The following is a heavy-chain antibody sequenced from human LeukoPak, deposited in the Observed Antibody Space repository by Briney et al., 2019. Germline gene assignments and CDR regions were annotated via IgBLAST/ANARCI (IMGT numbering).Heavy chain of an antibody. CDR1: GFTFTSYA. D-gene: IGHD2-2*02. CDR3: AKPRADIPATVFDS. Sequence: GGSLRLSCAISGFTFTSYAMNWVRQAPGKGLEWVAAITGNGVNTYYADSVKGRFTISSDPSKNTLFLQMHSLRADDTAVYYCAKPRADIPATVFDSWGQGALVTVSS. V-gene: IGHV3-23*01. J-gene: IGHJ4*02. CDR2: ITGNGVNT.